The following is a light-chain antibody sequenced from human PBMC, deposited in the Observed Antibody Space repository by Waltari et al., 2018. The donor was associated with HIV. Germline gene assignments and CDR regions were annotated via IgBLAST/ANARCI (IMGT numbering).Light chain of an antibody. CDR3: GADHGSGSNFVYV. Sequence: QPVLTPPPSAPPSPPPSLTPTCTLTPRSSTSKVASSQHPPGQRPRLVMRVGTGGIVGSKGDGIPDRFSVLGSGLNRYLTIKNIQEEDESDYHCGADHGSGSNFVYVFGGGTKLTVL. CDR1: PRSSTSK. V-gene: IGLV9-49*01. CDR2: VGTGGIVG. J-gene: IGLJ2*01.